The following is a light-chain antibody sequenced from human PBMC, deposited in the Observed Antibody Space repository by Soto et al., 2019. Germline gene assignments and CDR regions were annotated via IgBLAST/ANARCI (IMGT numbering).Light chain of an antibody. J-gene: IGLJ1*01. CDR2: GNS. Sequence: QSVLTQPPSVSRAPGQRVTISCTGSSSNIGAGYDVHWYQQLPGTAPKLLIYGNSNRPSGVPDRFSGSKSGTSASLAITGLQAEDEADYYCQSYDRSLSGSSYVFGTGTKVTVL. V-gene: IGLV1-40*01. CDR1: SSNIGAGYD. CDR3: QSYDRSLSGSSYV.